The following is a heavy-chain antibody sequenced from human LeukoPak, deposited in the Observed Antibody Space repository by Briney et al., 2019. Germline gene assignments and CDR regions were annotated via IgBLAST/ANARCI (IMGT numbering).Heavy chain of an antibody. CDR3: ARPFESHSGPKGWFDP. V-gene: IGHV4-34*01. Sequence: SETLSLTCAVYGGPFSGYYWSWIRQPPGKGLEWIGEINHSGSTNYNPSLKSRVTISVDTSKNQFSLKLSSVTAADTAVYYCARPFESHSGPKGWFDPWGQGTLVTVSS. CDR1: GGPFSGYY. J-gene: IGHJ5*02. CDR2: INHSGST. D-gene: IGHD3-10*01.